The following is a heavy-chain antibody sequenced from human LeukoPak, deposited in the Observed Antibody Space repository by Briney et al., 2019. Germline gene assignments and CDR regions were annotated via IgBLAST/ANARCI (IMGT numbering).Heavy chain of an antibody. J-gene: IGHJ6*03. D-gene: IGHD5-12*01. CDR1: GYTFTSYY. CDR3: GRGNSGYEGYYYMDV. Sequence: ASVKVSCKASGYTFTSYYMHWVRQAPGQGLEWMGIINPSGGSTSYAQKFQGRVTMTRDMSTSTAYMELRSLRSDDTAVYYCGRGNSGYEGYYYMDVWGKGTTVTVS. V-gene: IGHV1-46*01. CDR2: INPSGGST.